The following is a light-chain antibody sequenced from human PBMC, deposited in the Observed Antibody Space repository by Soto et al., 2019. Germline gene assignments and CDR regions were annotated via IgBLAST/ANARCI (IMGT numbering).Light chain of an antibody. Sequence: ENVLTQSPGTLSLSPGDRATLFCRARQSLTNPYIAWYQQKPGQAPRLLIYGSSTRAPGTPDRFSASGSGTDFTLTINTLEPEDFAVYFCQRYGRSQWTFGQGTKVDIK. CDR3: QRYGRSQWT. V-gene: IGKV3-20*01. CDR2: GSS. J-gene: IGKJ1*01. CDR1: QSLTNPY.